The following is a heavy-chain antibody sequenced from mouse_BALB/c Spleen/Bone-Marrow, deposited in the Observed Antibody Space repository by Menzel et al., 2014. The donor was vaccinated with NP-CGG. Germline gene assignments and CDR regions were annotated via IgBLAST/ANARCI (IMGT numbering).Heavy chain of an antibody. V-gene: IGHV1-85*01. Sequence: QVQLQQSGAELVKPGASVKLSCKASGYTFTGYDINWVRQRPEQGLEWIGWIFPGDGGTKCNEKFKGKATLTTDKSSSTAYMQLNRLTFEDSAVYFCARNYRYAWFAYWGQGTLVTVSA. CDR2: IFPGDGGT. J-gene: IGHJ3*01. CDR1: GYTFTGYD. CDR3: ARNYRYAWFAY. D-gene: IGHD2-14*01.